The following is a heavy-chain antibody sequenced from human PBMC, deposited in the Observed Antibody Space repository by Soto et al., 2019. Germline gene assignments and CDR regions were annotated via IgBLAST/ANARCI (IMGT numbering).Heavy chain of an antibody. Sequence: PSETLSLTCAVSGGSISSGGYSWSWIRQPPGKGLEWIGYIYHSGSTYYIPSLKSRVTISVDRSKNQFSLKLSSVTAADTAVYYCARTTVSTGWFDPWGQGTLVTVSS. D-gene: IGHD4-17*01. CDR2: IYHSGST. J-gene: IGHJ5*02. V-gene: IGHV4-30-2*01. CDR3: ARTTVSTGWFDP. CDR1: GGSISSGGYS.